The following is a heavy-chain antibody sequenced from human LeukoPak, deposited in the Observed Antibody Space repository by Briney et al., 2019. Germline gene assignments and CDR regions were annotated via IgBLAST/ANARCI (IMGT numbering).Heavy chain of an antibody. Sequence: PSETLSLTCTVSGGSISSYYWSWIRQPPGKGLEWIGYIYTSGSTNYNPSLKSRVTISVDTSKNQFSLKLSSVTAADTAVYHCARHSETAMVSAFDIWGQGTMVTVSS. D-gene: IGHD5-18*01. V-gene: IGHV4-4*09. J-gene: IGHJ3*02. CDR3: ARHSETAMVSAFDI. CDR1: GGSISSYY. CDR2: IYTSGST.